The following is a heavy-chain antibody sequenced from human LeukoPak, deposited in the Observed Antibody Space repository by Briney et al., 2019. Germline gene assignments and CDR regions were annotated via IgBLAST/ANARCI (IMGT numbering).Heavy chain of an antibody. CDR1: GNSISSGYY. J-gene: IGHJ6*03. V-gene: IGHV4-38-2*01. D-gene: IGHD3-10*01. CDR2: IYHSGST. Sequence: PSETLSLNCAVSGNSISSGYYWGWIRQPPGKGLEWIGSIYHSGSTYYNPSLKSRVTISVDTSKNQFSLKLRSVTAADTAVYYCARVRGEDYYMDVWGKGTTVTVSS. CDR3: ARVRGEDYYMDV.